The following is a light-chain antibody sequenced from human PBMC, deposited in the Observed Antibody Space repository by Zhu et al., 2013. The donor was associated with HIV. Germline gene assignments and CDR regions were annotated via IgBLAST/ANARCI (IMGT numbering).Light chain of an antibody. J-gene: IGKJ1*01. CDR3: QQSYSTPWT. CDR2: AAS. Sequence: IQLTQSPSSLPASVGDRVTITCRASQSISSYLNWYQQKPGKAPKLLIYAASSLQSGVPSRFSGSGSGTDFTLTISSLQPEDFATYYCQQSYSTPWTFGQGTKVEIK. CDR1: QSISSY. V-gene: IGKV1-39*01.